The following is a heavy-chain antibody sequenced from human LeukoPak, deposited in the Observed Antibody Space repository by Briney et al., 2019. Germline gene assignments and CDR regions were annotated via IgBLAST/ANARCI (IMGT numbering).Heavy chain of an antibody. D-gene: IGHD1-26*01. Sequence: ASVKVSCKASGYTFTSYAMHWVRQAPGQRLEWMRWINAGNGNTKYSQKFQGRVTITRDTSASTAYMELSSLRSEDTAVYYCARESGELVYYFDYWGQGTLVTVSS. CDR2: INAGNGNT. V-gene: IGHV1-3*01. CDR1: GYTFTSYA. CDR3: ARESGELVYYFDY. J-gene: IGHJ4*02.